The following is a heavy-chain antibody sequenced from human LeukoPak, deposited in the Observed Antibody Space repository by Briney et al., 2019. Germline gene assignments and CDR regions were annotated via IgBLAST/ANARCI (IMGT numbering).Heavy chain of an antibody. J-gene: IGHJ4*02. V-gene: IGHV1-69*13. D-gene: IGHD3-22*01. CDR1: GGTFSSYA. CDR3: ARETYYYDSSGYYYDY. Sequence: SVKVSCKASGGTFSSYAISWVRQAPGQGLEWMGGIIPIFGTANYAQKFQGRVTITADESTSTAYMELSSLRSEDTAVYYCARETYYYDSSGYYYDYWGQGTLVTVSS. CDR2: IIPIFGTA.